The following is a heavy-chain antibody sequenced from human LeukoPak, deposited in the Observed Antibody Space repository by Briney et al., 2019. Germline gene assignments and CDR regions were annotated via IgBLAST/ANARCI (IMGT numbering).Heavy chain of an antibody. J-gene: IGHJ4*02. V-gene: IGHV4-59*02. CDR2: IYYSGST. CDR1: GGSVSTYY. CDR3: ARGYRHYFFDY. Sequence: SETLSLTCTISGGSVSTYYWIYIRQPPGKGLEWIGYIYYSGSTSYNPSLKSRVTISVDTSNNQFSLRLSSVTAADTAVYYCARGYRHYFFDYWGQGTLVTVSS. D-gene: IGHD3-22*01.